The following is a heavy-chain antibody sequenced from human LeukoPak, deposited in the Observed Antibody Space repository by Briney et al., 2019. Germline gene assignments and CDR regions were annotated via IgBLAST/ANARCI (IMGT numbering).Heavy chain of an antibody. CDR2: ISSSSSYI. CDR1: GFTFSSYW. D-gene: IGHD2-15*01. CDR3: ARDTNSGGSCCTFDY. Sequence: GGSLRLSCAASGFTFSSYWMSWVRQAPGKGLEWVSSISSSSSYIYYADSVKGRFTISRDNAKNSLYLQMNSLRAEDTAVYYCARDTNSGGSCCTFDYWGQGTLVTVSS. V-gene: IGHV3-21*01. J-gene: IGHJ4*02.